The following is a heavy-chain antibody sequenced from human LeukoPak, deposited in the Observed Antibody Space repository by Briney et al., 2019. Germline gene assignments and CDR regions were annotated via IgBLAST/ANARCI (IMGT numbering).Heavy chain of an antibody. V-gene: IGHV3-30*01. J-gene: IGHJ4*02. D-gene: IGHD6-6*01. CDR1: GFTFSSYA. CDR3: ARDPGAAGGSSSSYY. CDR2: ISYDGSNK. Sequence: GGSLRLSCAASGFTFSSYAMSWVRQAPGKGLEWVAVISYDGSNKYYADSGKGRFTISRDNSKNTLYLQMNSLRAEDTAVYYCARDPGAAGGSSSSYYWGQGTLVTVSS.